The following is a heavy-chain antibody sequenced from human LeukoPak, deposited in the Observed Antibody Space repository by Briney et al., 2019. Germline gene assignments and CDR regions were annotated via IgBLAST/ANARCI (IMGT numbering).Heavy chain of an antibody. Sequence: SETLSLTCTVSGGSISSGSYYWSWIRPPAGKGLEWIGRIYTSGSTNYNPSLKSRVTISVDTSKNQFSLKLSSVTAADTAVYYCARMMSGYDYFYYYYYMDVWGKGTTVTVSS. CDR2: IYTSGST. CDR3: ARMMSGYDYFYYYYYMDV. J-gene: IGHJ6*03. V-gene: IGHV4-61*02. D-gene: IGHD5-12*01. CDR1: GGSISSGSYY.